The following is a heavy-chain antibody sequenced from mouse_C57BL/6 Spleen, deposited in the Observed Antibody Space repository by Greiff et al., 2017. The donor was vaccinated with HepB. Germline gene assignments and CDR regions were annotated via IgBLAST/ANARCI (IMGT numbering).Heavy chain of an antibody. D-gene: IGHD1-1*01. CDR2: IYPGDGDT. CDR1: GYAFSSYW. Sequence: VQLQQSGAELVKPGASVKISCKASGYAFSSYWMNWVKQRPGKGLEWIGQIYPGDGDTNYNGKFKGKATLTADKSSSTAYMQLSSLTSEDSAVYVCAREDYYGSSSFDYWGQGTTLTVSS. V-gene: IGHV1-80*01. J-gene: IGHJ2*01. CDR3: AREDYYGSSSFDY.